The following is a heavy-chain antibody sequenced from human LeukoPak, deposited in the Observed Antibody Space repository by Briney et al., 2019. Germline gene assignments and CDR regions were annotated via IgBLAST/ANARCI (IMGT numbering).Heavy chain of an antibody. CDR1: GYTFTSYD. V-gene: IGHV1-2*06. J-gene: IGHJ4*02. Sequence: ASVKVSCKASGYTFTSYDINWVRQAPGQGLEWMGRINPNSGGTNYAQKFQGRVTMTRDTSISTAYMELSRLRSDDTAVYYCARDIITMVRGVMKPFDYWGQGTLVTVSS. CDR2: INPNSGGT. CDR3: ARDIITMVRGVMKPFDY. D-gene: IGHD3-10*01.